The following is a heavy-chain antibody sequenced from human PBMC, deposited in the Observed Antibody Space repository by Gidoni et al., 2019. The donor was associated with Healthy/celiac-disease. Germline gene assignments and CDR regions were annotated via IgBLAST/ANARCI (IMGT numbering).Heavy chain of an antibody. CDR1: GGSISSYY. CDR2: IYYSGST. J-gene: IGHJ5*02. CDR3: ARAGLRWGWFDP. Sequence: QVQLQESGPGLVKPSETLSLTCTVSGGSISSYYWIWIRQPPGKGLEWIGYIYYSGSTNYNPSLKSRVTISVDTSKNQFSLKLSSVTAADTAVYYCARAGLRWGWFDPWGQGTLVTVSS. D-gene: IGHD5-12*01. V-gene: IGHV4-59*01.